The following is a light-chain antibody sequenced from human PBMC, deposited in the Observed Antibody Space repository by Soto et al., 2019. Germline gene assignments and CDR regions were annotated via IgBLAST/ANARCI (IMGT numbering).Light chain of an antibody. CDR1: SSDVGAYKY. CDR2: EVS. Sequence: QSALTQPPSASGSPGQSVTISCTGTSSDVGAYKYVSWYQQYPGKAPKLMIYEVSKRPSGVPDRFSGSTSGNTASLTVSGLQAEDEADYYCTSYVGSGIWVFGGGTKVTVL. CDR3: TSYVGSGIWV. V-gene: IGLV2-8*01. J-gene: IGLJ3*02.